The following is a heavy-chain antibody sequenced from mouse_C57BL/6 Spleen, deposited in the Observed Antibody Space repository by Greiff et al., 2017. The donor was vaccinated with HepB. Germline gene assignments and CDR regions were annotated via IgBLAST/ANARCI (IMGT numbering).Heavy chain of an antibody. J-gene: IGHJ3*01. CDR1: GYTFTSYW. CDR2: IYPGSGST. D-gene: IGHD1-1*01. V-gene: IGHV1-55*01. Sequence: QVQLQQPGAELVKPGASVKMSCKASGYTFTSYWITWVKQRPGQGLEWIGDIYPGSGSTNYNEKFKSKATLTVDTSSSTAYMQLSSLTSEGSAVYYCAIYYYGSSPWFAYWGQGTLVTVSA. CDR3: AIYYYGSSPWFAY.